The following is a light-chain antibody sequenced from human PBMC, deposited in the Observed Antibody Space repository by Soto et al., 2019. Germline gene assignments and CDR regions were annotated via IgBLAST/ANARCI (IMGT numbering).Light chain of an antibody. CDR2: DGN. Sequence: QSALTHFASVSGSPGQSITISCTETSSALGTYNLVSWYQQHPGKAPQLILYDGNKRPSGVSTRFSGSKSGNTASLTISGLQADDEADYYCSSYGTLTTVFGGGTKLTVL. V-gene: IGLV2-23*01. CDR3: SSYGTLTTV. J-gene: IGLJ2*01. CDR1: SSALGTYNL.